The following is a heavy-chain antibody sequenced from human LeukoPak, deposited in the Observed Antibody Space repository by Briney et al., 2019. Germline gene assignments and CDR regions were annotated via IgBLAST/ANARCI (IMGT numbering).Heavy chain of an antibody. CDR2: VHAGNGNT. V-gene: IGHV1-3*01. CDR3: AREIQPPRSGPRWFDP. D-gene: IGHD6-19*01. Sequence: ASVKVSCKASGYTFTTYAIQWVRQAPGQRLEWMGWVHAGNGNTKYSQKFQGRVTITRDTSASTAYMELSSLRSEDTAVYYCAREIQPPRSGPRWFDPWGQGTLVTVSS. CDR1: GYTFTTYA. J-gene: IGHJ5*02.